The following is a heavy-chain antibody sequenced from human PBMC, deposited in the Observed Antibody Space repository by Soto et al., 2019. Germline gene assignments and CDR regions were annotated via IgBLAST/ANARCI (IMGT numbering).Heavy chain of an antibody. CDR3: ARRDYIGSYHFDY. CDR1: GGSISSRSHH. CDR2: ISDSGNT. D-gene: IGHD1-26*01. Sequence: XETLSLTCTVSGGSISSRSHHWGWIRQAPGRGLEWIGTISDSGNTYSNSSLRGRVTISVDPAKNQFSLRLTSVTAADTAVYYCARRDYIGSYHFDYWGQGALVTVSS. J-gene: IGHJ4*02. V-gene: IGHV4-39*01.